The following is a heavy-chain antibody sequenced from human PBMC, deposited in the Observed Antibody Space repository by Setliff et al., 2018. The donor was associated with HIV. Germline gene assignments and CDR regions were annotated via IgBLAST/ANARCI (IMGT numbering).Heavy chain of an antibody. V-gene: IGHV3-15*01. D-gene: IGHD1-1*01. CDR2: IKSEIRGGST. J-gene: IGHJ4*02. CDR3: SADTEDSYNFYNCDY. CDR1: GFTFSDVW. Sequence: GGSLRLSCAAAPSASGFTFSDVWFSWVRQVPGKGLEWIGRIKSEIRGGSTDYGAPVKGRFSISRDDSTNTVFLQMNSLKTEDTAVYYCSADTEDSYNFYNCDYWGPGIQVTVSS.